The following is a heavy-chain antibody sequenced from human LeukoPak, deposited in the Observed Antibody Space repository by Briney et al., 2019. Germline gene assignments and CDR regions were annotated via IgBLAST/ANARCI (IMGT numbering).Heavy chain of an antibody. V-gene: IGHV3-23*01. J-gene: IGHJ3*02. CDR2: ISGSGDWT. Sequence: GGSLRLSCAASGFTFSSYAMNWVRQAPGKGLEWVSTISGSGDWTYYADSVKGRFTISRDNAKNTLYLQMNSLRAEDTAVYYCAKDHYVSGRYDAFDIWGQGTMVTVSS. D-gene: IGHD3-10*01. CDR1: GFTFSSYA. CDR3: AKDHYVSGRYDAFDI.